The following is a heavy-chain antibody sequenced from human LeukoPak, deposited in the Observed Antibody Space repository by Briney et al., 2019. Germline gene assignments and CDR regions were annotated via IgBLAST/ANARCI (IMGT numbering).Heavy chain of an antibody. D-gene: IGHD4-17*01. CDR1: VYSFTSYC. J-gene: IGHJ4*02. CDR2: IYPGDSDT. Sequence: GESLKTSCKGSVYSFTSYCIGWVRQTPAKGLAWMGIIYPGDSDTRYSPSFQGQVTISADKSISTAYLQWSSLEASDTAMYYCARHGDDYGALWGQGTLVTVSS. CDR3: ARHGDDYGAL. V-gene: IGHV5-51*01.